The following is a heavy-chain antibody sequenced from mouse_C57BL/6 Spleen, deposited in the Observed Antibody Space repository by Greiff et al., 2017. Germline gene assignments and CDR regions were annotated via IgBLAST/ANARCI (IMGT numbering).Heavy chain of an antibody. J-gene: IGHJ2*01. CDR2: ISDGGSYT. V-gene: IGHV5-4*01. CDR3: ARDPSGSSYFDY. CDR1: GFTFSSYA. D-gene: IGHD1-1*01. Sequence: EVKLVESGGGLVKPGGSLKLSCAASGFTFSSYAMSWVRQTPEKRLEWVATISDGGSYTYYPDNVKGRFTIFRDNAKNNLYLQMSHLKSEDTAKYYCARDPSGSSYFDYWCQGTTLTVSS.